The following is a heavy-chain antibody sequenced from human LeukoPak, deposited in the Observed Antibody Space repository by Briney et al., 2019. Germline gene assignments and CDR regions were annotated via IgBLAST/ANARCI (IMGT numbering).Heavy chain of an antibody. J-gene: IGHJ4*02. Sequence: GGSLRLSCAASGFTFSSYVMQWVRQVPGKGLEWVAVISSDGSNKYYTDSVKGRFTISRVNSKNTLYLQMNSLRAEDTAVYYCARDLPGITIFGAFEYWGQGTLVTASS. V-gene: IGHV3-30*04. CDR3: ARDLPGITIFGAFEY. D-gene: IGHD3-3*01. CDR1: GFTFSSYV. CDR2: ISSDGSNK.